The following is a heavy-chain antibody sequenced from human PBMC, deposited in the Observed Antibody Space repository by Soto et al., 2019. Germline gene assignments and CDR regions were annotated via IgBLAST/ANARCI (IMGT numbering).Heavy chain of an antibody. CDR3: ASTYDSSGYLMGGLDH. J-gene: IGHJ4*02. D-gene: IGHD3-22*01. V-gene: IGHV1-46*01. CDR2: INPSGGST. CDR1: GYTFTSYY. Sequence: QVQLVQSGAEVKKPGASVKVSCKASGYTFTSYYMHWVRQAPGQGLEWMGIINPSGGSTSYAQKFQGRVTMTRDTSTSTVYMELSSLRSEDTAVYYCASTYDSSGYLMGGLDHWGQGTLVTVSS.